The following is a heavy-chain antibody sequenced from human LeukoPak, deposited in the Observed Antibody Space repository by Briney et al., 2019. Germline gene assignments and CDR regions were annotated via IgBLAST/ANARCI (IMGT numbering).Heavy chain of an antibody. CDR3: AREAYGDNYNLDY. CDR2: IIPILGIA. J-gene: IGHJ4*02. CDR1: GGTFSSYA. V-gene: IGHV1-69*04. Sequence: ASVKVSCKASGGTFSSYAISWVRQAPGQGLEWMGRIIPILGIANYAQKFQGRVTITADKSTSTAYMELSSLRSEDTAVYYCAREAYGDNYNLDYWGQGTLVTVSS. D-gene: IGHD4-17*01.